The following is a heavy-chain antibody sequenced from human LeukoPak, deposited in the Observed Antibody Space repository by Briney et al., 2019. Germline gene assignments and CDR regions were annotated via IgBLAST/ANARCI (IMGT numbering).Heavy chain of an antibody. Sequence: ASVKVSCKASGYTFTSYGISWVRQAPGQGLEWMGWISVYNGNTNYAQKLQGRVTMATDTSTSTAYMELRSLRSDDTAVYYCAREGHDTSSSWYIGYYYYYMDVWGKGTTVTVSS. D-gene: IGHD6-13*01. J-gene: IGHJ6*03. CDR2: ISVYNGNT. CDR3: AREGHDTSSSWYIGYYYYYMDV. V-gene: IGHV1-18*01. CDR1: GYTFTSYG.